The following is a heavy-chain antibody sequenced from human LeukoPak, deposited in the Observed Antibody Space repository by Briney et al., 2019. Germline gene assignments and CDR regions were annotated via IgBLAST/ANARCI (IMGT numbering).Heavy chain of an antibody. Sequence: GGSLSLSCAASGLTFSNAWMSWVRQAPEKGLEWVSSIIGSASRTYHADSVTGRFTISRDNSKNELYLQMTNLRADDTAVYYCAMKAVPRPRLHDAFDFWGQGTVVSVSS. CDR3: AMKAVPRPRLHDAFDF. CDR2: IIGSASRT. V-gene: IGHV3-23*01. J-gene: IGHJ3*01. CDR1: GLTFSNAW. D-gene: IGHD5-24*01.